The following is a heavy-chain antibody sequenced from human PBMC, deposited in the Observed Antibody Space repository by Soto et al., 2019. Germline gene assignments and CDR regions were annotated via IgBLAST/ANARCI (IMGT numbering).Heavy chain of an antibody. V-gene: IGHV1-18*01. CDR1: AYTSTLYG. J-gene: IGHJ4*02. Sequence: QVHLVQSGAEVKRPGASVKVSCKASAYTSTLYGITWVRQAPGQGLEWMGWIRAHNGETKFARKFQDRVTMTTEPSSSTVFMDLRTLTSDDTAVYYCATALGTSGWFDYWGQGTLVTVPS. CDR3: ATALGTSGWFDY. CDR2: IRAHNGET. D-gene: IGHD6-19*01.